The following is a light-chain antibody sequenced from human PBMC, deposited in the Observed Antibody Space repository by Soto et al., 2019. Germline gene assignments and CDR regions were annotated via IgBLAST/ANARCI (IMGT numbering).Light chain of an antibody. CDR2: EVN. Sequence: QSSLTQPASVSGSPGQSITISCTGTSSDVGGYNYVSWYQQHPGKAPKLMIYEVNYRPSGVSNRFSGSKSGDTASLTISGLQPEDEADYYCSSYKSISLYGIGKGTKV. J-gene: IGLJ1*01. V-gene: IGLV2-14*01. CDR1: SSDVGGYNY. CDR3: SSYKSISLYG.